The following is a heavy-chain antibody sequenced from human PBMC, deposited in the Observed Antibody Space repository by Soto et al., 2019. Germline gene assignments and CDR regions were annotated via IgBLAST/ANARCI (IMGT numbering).Heavy chain of an antibody. V-gene: IGHV1-69*13. CDR2: IIPIFGTA. CDR3: ARGSRYYYDGSGYPLDY. Sequence: SVKVSCKASGGTFSSYAISWVRQAPGQGLEWMGGIIPIFGTANYAQKFQGRVTITADESASTAYMELSSLRSEDTAVYYCARGSRYYYDGSGYPLDYWGQGTLVTVSS. CDR1: GGTFSSYA. J-gene: IGHJ4*02. D-gene: IGHD3-22*01.